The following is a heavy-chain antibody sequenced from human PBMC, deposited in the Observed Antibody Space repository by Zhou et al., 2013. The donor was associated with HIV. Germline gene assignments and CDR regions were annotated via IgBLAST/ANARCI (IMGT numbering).Heavy chain of an antibody. CDR1: GVAFSNYA. Sequence: QVHLVQSGAEVKKPGASVKVSCEAVGVAFSNYAIHWVRQAPGRSLQWMGWINPGNGNTKYSQKFQGRVTITRDTSASTAYMELRSLRFDDTAVYYCARALSATWIGGGFFYMDVWGKGTTVTVS. V-gene: IGHV1-3*01. J-gene: IGHJ6*03. D-gene: IGHD6-25*01. CDR3: ARALSATWIGGGFFYMDV. CDR2: INPGNGNT.